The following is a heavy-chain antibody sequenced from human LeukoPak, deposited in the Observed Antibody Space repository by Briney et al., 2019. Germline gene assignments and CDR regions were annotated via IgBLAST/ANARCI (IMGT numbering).Heavy chain of an antibody. J-gene: IGHJ4*02. CDR3: ARGDKTYYYDSSGYSTTNDY. V-gene: IGHV1-18*01. CDR2: ISAYNGNT. CDR1: GYTFTSYG. D-gene: IGHD3-22*01. Sequence: ASVKVSCKASGYTFTSYGISWVRQAPGQGLEWMGWISAYNGNTNYAQNLQGRVTMTTDTSTSTAYMELRSLRSDDTAVYYCARGDKTYYYDSSGYSTTNDYWGQGTLVTVS.